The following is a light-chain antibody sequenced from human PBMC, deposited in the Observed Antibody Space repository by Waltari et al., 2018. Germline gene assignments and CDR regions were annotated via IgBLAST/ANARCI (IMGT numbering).Light chain of an antibody. CDR2: DAS. J-gene: IGKJ5*01. Sequence: EIVLTQSPATLSLSPGERATLSYRASQSVSSYLDWYQQKPGQAPRLLIYDASNRATGIPARFSGSGSGTDFTLTISSLEPEDFAVYYCQQRSNWPITFGQGTRLEIK. CDR3: QQRSNWPIT. CDR1: QSVSSY. V-gene: IGKV3-11*01.